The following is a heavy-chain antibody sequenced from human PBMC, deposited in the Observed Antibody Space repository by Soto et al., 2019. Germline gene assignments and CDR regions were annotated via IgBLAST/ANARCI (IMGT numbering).Heavy chain of an antibody. V-gene: IGHV5-51*01. J-gene: IGHJ6*02. CDR2: IYPGDSDT. Sequence: RGESLKISCEGSGYSFTSYWIAWVRQMPGKGLEWMGIIYPGDSDTRYSPSFQGQVTISADKSIRTVYLQWSSLKASDTAMYYCARLARNFYKPGDVWGQGNTVTVSS. CDR1: GYSFTSYW. CDR3: ARLARNFYKPGDV. D-gene: IGHD1-1*01.